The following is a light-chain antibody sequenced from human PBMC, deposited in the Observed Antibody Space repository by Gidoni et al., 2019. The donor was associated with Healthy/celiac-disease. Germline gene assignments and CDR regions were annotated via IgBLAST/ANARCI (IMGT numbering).Light chain of an antibody. V-gene: IGKV1-9*01. CDR1: QGISSY. Sequence: DIQLTQSPSFLSASVGDRVTITCRASQGISSYLDWYQQKPGKAPKLLIYAASTLQSGVPSRFSGSGSGTEFTLTISSLQPEDFATYYCQQLNSNPITFGQXTRLEIK. J-gene: IGKJ5*01. CDR3: QQLNSNPIT. CDR2: AAS.